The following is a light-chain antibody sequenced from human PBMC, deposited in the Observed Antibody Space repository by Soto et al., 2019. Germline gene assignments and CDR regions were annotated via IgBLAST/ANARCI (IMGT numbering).Light chain of an antibody. CDR3: QRYGSS. V-gene: IGKV3-20*01. Sequence: EIVLTQSPGTLSLSPGERATLSCRASQRVSNSYLGWYQQKPGQAPRLLIYGASSRATGIPDRFSGSGSGTDFTLTISRLEAEDFAVYYCQRYGSSFGGGTKVEIK. J-gene: IGKJ4*01. CDR1: QRVSNSY. CDR2: GAS.